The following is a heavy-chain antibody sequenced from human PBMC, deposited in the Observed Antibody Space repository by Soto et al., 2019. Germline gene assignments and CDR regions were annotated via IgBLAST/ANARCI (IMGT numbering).Heavy chain of an antibody. V-gene: IGHV3-23*01. CDR2: ISGAGGST. J-gene: IGHJ4*02. CDR3: AKHLADRYHFDD. D-gene: IGHD1-1*01. Sequence: GGSLRLSCAASGFTFNYYAISWVRQAPGKGLEWVSAISGAGGSTYYADSAKGRFTISRDNSKNTLYLQMNSLRAEDTAVYYCAKHLADRYHFDDGGRGTLVTVAS. CDR1: GFTFNYYA.